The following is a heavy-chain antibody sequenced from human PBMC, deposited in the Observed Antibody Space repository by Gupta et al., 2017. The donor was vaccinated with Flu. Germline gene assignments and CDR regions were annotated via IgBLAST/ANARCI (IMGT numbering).Heavy chain of an antibody. CDR3: ARVLWFGELRSPVYYFDS. V-gene: IGHV3-21*01. D-gene: IGHD3-10*01. Sequence: GKGLEWVSSISSTSNYIYYADSVKGRFTISRDNAKNSLFLQMNSLRAEDTAVYYCARVLWFGELRSPVYYFDSWGQGALITVSS. J-gene: IGHJ4*02. CDR2: ISSTSNYI.